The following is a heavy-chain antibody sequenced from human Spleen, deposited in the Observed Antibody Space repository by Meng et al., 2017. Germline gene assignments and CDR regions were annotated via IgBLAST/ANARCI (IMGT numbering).Heavy chain of an antibody. J-gene: IGHJ5*02. Sequence: VALVEPGPGLVKPSQALALPCTVSCGSISSGCYYWSWIRQHPGKGLEWIGYIYYSGSTYYNPSLKSRVTISVDTSKNQFSLKLSSVTAADTAVYYCARDTPPRVGRFDPWGQGTLVTVSS. CDR2: IYYSGST. D-gene: IGHD7-27*01. CDR1: CGSISSGCYY. CDR3: ARDTPPRVGRFDP. V-gene: IGHV4-31*03.